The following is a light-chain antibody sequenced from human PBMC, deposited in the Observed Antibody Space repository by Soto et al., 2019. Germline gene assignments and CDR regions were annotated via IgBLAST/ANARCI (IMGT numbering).Light chain of an antibody. Sequence: QSALTQPPSASGSPGQSGTISCTGTSSDVGGYNYVSWYQQHPGKAPKLMIYEVNQRPSGVPDRFSGSKSGNTASLTVSGLQAEDEADYYCSSYAVSNTLVFGGGTKLTVL. CDR2: EVN. V-gene: IGLV2-8*01. CDR1: SSDVGGYNY. J-gene: IGLJ3*02. CDR3: SSYAVSNTLV.